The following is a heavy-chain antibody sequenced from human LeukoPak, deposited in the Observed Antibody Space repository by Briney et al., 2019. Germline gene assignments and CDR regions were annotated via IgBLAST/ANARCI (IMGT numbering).Heavy chain of an antibody. J-gene: IGHJ5*02. CDR2: MNPNSGNT. D-gene: IGHD2-2*01. Sequence: ASVKVSCKASGYTFTSYDINWVRQATGQGLEWMGWMNPNSGNTGYAQKFQGRVTMTRNTSISTAYMELSSLRSEDTAVYYCARDRPAANWFDPWGQGTLVTVSS. CDR3: ARDRPAANWFDP. V-gene: IGHV1-8*01. CDR1: GYTFTSYD.